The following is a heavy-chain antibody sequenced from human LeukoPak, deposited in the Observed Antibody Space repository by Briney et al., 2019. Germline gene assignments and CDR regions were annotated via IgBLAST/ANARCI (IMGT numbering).Heavy chain of an antibody. CDR3: ARSKWEPLYYFDY. V-gene: IGHV1-69*06. D-gene: IGHD1-26*01. CDR2: IIPIFAAT. CDR1: GDTFSSNA. J-gene: IGHJ4*02. Sequence: SVKGSCKAFGDTFSSNAINWGRKAPGQGPEWRGRIIPIFAATSYAQKFQGRVTITADKSTSTAYMELRRLRSEDTAVYYCARSKWEPLYYFDYWGQGTLVTVSS.